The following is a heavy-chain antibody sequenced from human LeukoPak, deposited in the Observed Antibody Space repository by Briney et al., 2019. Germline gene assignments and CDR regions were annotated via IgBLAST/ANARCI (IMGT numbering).Heavy chain of an antibody. Sequence: GGSLRLSCAASGFTVSSNYMSWVRQAPGKGLEWVSIIYSGGSTSYVDSVEGRFTISRDNYKNTLYLEMNSLRAEDTAVYYCARDTADSSGYYYFDYWGQGTLVTVSS. CDR1: GFTVSSNY. D-gene: IGHD3-22*01. V-gene: IGHV3-53*01. CDR3: ARDTADSSGYYYFDY. CDR2: IYSGGST. J-gene: IGHJ4*02.